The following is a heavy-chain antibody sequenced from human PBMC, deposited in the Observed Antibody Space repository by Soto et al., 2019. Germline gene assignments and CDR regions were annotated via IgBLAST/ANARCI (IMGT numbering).Heavy chain of an antibody. CDR2: ISAYNGNT. J-gene: IGHJ6*02. D-gene: IGHD3-3*01. Sequence: GASVKVSCKASGYTFTSYGISWVRQAPGQGLEWMGWISAYNGNTNYAQKLQGRVTMTTDTSTSTAYMELRSLRSDDTAVYYCARGGGFFAVDEDQIYYYYGMDVWGQGTTVTVSS. CDR3: ARGGGFFAVDEDQIYYYYGMDV. V-gene: IGHV1-18*01. CDR1: GYTFTSYG.